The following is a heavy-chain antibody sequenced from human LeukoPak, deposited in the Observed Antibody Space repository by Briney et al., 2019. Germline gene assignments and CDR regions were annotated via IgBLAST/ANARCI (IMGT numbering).Heavy chain of an antibody. J-gene: IGHJ6*02. CDR1: GYTFTSYD. Sequence: ASVKVSCKASGYTFTSYDINWVRQATGQGLERMGWMNPNSGNTGYAQKFQGRVTMTRNTSISTAYMELSSLRSEDTAVYYCARGSWVIVVPAAIDTGSPDNYYGMDVWGQGTTVTVSS. D-gene: IGHD2-2*02. CDR2: MNPNSGNT. CDR3: ARGSWVIVVPAAIDTGSPDNYYGMDV. V-gene: IGHV1-8*01.